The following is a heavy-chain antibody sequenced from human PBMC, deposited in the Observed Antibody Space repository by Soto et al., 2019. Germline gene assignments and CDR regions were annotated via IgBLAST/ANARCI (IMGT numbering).Heavy chain of an antibody. D-gene: IGHD5-12*01. J-gene: IGHJ4*02. Sequence: EVQLVESGAGLVQPGGSLRLSCAASGFTFSSNYMHWVRQAPGKGLVWVSRIKTDGSSTTYADSVKGRFTISRDNAQNTLYLQMTRLRAEDTAVYYCARAPIVAGDYYLDYWGQGTPVTVSS. CDR2: IKTDGSST. CDR3: ARAPIVAGDYYLDY. V-gene: IGHV3-74*01. CDR1: GFTFSSNY.